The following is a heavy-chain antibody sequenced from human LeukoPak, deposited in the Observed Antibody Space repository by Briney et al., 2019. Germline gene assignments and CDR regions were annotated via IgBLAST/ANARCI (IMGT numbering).Heavy chain of an antibody. CDR3: ARYGSGTYPRFDY. J-gene: IGHJ4*02. CDR1: GGSIRGYY. Sequence: SETLSLTCTVSGGSIRGYYWSWIRQPPGKGLEWIGYIYYSGSTNYNPSLQSRVTISVDTSKNQFSLNLTSVTAADTAVYYCARYGSGTYPRFDYWGQGILVAVSS. D-gene: IGHD3-10*01. CDR2: IYYSGST. V-gene: IGHV4-59*08.